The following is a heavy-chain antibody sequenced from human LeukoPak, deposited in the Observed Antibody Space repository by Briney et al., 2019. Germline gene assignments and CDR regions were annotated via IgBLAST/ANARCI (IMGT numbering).Heavy chain of an antibody. V-gene: IGHV4-59*01. CDR3: ARALGVGATRRYFDY. D-gene: IGHD1-26*01. J-gene: IGHJ4*02. CDR1: GGSISSYY. Sequence: SETLSLTCTVSGGSISSYYWSWIRQPPGKGLEWIGYIYYGGSTNYNPSLKSRVTISVDTSKNQFSLKLSSVTAADTAVYYCARALGVGATRRYFDYWGQGTLVTVSS. CDR2: IYYGGST.